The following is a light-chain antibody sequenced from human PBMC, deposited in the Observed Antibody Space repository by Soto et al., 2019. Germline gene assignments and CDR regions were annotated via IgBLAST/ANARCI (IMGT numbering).Light chain of an antibody. CDR1: QSVSNN. CDR3: QQYYKWPVT. Sequence: EIVMTQSPDTLSVSPGERAILSCRARQSVSNNLAWYQQKPGQSPRLLIHGASTMATGIPARFSGGGSGTEFTLTISSLQSEDIAVYYWQQYYKWPVTFGGGTRVEVK. CDR2: GAS. V-gene: IGKV3-15*01. J-gene: IGKJ4*01.